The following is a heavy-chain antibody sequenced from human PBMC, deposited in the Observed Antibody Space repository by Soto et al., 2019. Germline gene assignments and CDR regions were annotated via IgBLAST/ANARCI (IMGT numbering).Heavy chain of an antibody. CDR2: IWYDGSNK. Sequence: PGGSLRLSCAASGFTFSSYGMHWVRQAPGKGLEWVAVIWYDGSNKYYADSVKGRFTISRDNSKNTLYLQMNSLRAEDTAVYYCAKSLPADDYWGQGTLVPFSS. V-gene: IGHV3-33*06. J-gene: IGHJ4*02. CDR1: GFTFSSYG. D-gene: IGHD3-16*02. CDR3: AKSLPADDY.